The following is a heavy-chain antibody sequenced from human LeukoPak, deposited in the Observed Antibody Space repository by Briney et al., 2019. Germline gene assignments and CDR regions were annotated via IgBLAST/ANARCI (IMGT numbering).Heavy chain of an antibody. Sequence: GGSLRLSCAASGFTFSSYWMSWVRQAPGKGLEWVANIKQDGSEKYYVDSVKGRFTISRDNAKNSLYLQMNSLRAEDTAVYYCAREGRSSAGYWFDPWGQGTLVTVSS. J-gene: IGHJ5*02. D-gene: IGHD3-10*01. CDR1: GFTFSSYW. CDR3: AREGRSSAGYWFDP. CDR2: IKQDGSEK. V-gene: IGHV3-7*01.